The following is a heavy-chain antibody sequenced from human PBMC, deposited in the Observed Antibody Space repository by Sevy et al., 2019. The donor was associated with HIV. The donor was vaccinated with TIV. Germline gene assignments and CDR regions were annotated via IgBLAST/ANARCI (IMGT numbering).Heavy chain of an antibody. V-gene: IGHV4-61*01. D-gene: IGHD3-22*01. CDR1: GVSVSSDTYY. CDR2: VYHTGST. Sequence: SETLSLTCAVSGVSVSSDTYYWSWIRQPPGKGLEWIGNVYHTGSTNYSPSFKSRVTISVDTSKNQFSQRLFPVAAADTAVYYCARERYFFDKSGYYWDYWGQGALVTVSS. CDR3: ARERYFFDKSGYYWDY. J-gene: IGHJ4*02.